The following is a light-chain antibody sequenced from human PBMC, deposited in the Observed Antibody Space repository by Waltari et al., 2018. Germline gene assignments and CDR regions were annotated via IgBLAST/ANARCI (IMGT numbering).Light chain of an antibody. CDR2: DDD. CDR3: QVWDSPSDPTEV. V-gene: IGLV3-21*02. Sequence: SHVLTQPPSVPVAPGQTARITGVGTHPGSKSVHWYQQKPGQAPVFVVYDDDDRPTGIPERFSGSNSGNTATLTIIRVEAGDEADYFCQVWDSPSDPTEVFGGGTKLTVL. CDR1: HPGSKS. J-gene: IGLJ2*01.